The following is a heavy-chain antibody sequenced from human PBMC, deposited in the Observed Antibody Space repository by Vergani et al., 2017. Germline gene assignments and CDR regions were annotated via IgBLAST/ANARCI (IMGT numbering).Heavy chain of an antibody. V-gene: IGHV3-23*05. Sequence: EVQLLESGGGLVQPGGALRLSCAASGFIFSTYAMSWVRQAPGKGLEWVSGIDRNYGVKNGNSFEGRFSISRDNAKKAVFLQMNNLRHEDTALYFCVKDNDYDADGPFDLWGRGTLVTVSS. CDR2: IDRNYGV. CDR3: VKDNDYDADGPFDL. D-gene: IGHD3-16*01. CDR1: GFIFSTYA. J-gene: IGHJ2*01.